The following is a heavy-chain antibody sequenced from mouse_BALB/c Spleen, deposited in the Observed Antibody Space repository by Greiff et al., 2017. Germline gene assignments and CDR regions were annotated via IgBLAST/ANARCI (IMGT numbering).Heavy chain of an antibody. D-gene: IGHD1-1*02. CDR1: GFSLTSYG. CDR2: IWRGGST. Sequence: QVQLKQSGPSLVQPSQSLSITCTVSGFSLTSYGVHWVRQSPGKGLEWLGVIWRGGSTDYNAAFMSRLSITKENSKSQVFFKMNSLQADDTAIYYCAKNGGNSYYYAMDYWGQGTSVTVSS. J-gene: IGHJ4*01. V-gene: IGHV2-5-1*01. CDR3: AKNGGNSYYYAMDY.